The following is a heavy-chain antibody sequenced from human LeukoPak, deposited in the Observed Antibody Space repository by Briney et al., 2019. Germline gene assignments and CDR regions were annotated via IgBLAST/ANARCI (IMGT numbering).Heavy chain of an antibody. J-gene: IGHJ4*02. D-gene: IGHD5-12*01. CDR1: GYTFTGYY. CDR3: ARSMPRGYSGYGYYFDY. V-gene: IGHV1-2*02. CDR2: INPSSGGT. Sequence: GASVKVSCKASGYTFTGYYMHWVRQAPGQGLEWMGWINPSSGGTNYAQKFQGRVTMTRDTSISTAYMELSRLRSDDTAVYYCARSMPRGYSGYGYYFDYWGQGTLVTVSS.